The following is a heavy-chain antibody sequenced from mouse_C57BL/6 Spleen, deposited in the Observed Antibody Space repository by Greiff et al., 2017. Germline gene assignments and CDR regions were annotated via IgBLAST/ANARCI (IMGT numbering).Heavy chain of an antibody. D-gene: IGHD1-1*01. CDR2: IYPGDGDT. Sequence: QVQLQQSGPELVKPGASVKISCKASGYAFSSSWMNWVKQRPGKGLEWIGRIYPGDGDTNYDGKFKGKATLAADKSSSTAYMQLSSLTSEDSAVYFCAREYTTVVEDYAMDYWGQGTSVTVSS. J-gene: IGHJ4*01. CDR3: AREYTTVVEDYAMDY. V-gene: IGHV1-82*01. CDR1: GYAFSSSW.